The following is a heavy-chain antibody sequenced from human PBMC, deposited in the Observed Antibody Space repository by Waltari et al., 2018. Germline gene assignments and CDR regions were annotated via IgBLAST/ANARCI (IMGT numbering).Heavy chain of an antibody. Sequence: QVQLVQSGAEVTRPGASVTVSCKTSGYIFTALYIKWVRHAPGQGFEWMGWNSPKKGETGYAQKFQDRFNMTTDNSINTAYMELSSLRSDDTAVYYCAKEGGRWLVANWVDFWGQGTLVTVSS. CDR1: GYIFTALY. J-gene: IGHJ5*01. D-gene: IGHD6-19*01. V-gene: IGHV1-8*02. CDR3: AKEGGRWLVANWVDF. CDR2: NSPKKGET.